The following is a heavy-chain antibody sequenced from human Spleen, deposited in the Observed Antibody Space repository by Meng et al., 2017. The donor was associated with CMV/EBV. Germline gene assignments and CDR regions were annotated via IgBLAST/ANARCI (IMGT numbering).Heavy chain of an antibody. Sequence: GESLKISCAASGFTFSNAWMSWVRQAPGKGLEWVGRIKSKTDGGTTDYAAPVKGRFTISRDNAKNSLYLQMNSLRAEDTAVYYCARAAGYCSSTSCPPDYWGQGTLVTVSS. CDR2: IKSKTDGGTT. CDR1: GFTFSNAW. J-gene: IGHJ4*02. CDR3: ARAAGYCSSTSCPPDY. V-gene: IGHV3-15*01. D-gene: IGHD2-2*01.